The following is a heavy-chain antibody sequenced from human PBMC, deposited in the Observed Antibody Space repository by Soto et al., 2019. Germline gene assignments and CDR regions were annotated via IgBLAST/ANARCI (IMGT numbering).Heavy chain of an antibody. D-gene: IGHD3-16*01. J-gene: IGHJ4*02. CDR3: AKDRRAGGNSAFYFDF. Sequence: WGSLRLSCSASGFKFSNYAMSWFRQAPGKGLEWVSLISATGGGTYYADSVKGRFTISRDNSHNTLYLQVHSLTAEDTAVYYCAKDRRAGGNSAFYFDFWGQGAQVTVS. V-gene: IGHV3-23*01. CDR1: GFKFSNYA. CDR2: ISATGGGT.